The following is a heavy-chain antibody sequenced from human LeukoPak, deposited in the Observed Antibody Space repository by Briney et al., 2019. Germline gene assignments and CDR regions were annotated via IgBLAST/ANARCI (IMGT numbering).Heavy chain of an antibody. D-gene: IGHD3/OR15-3a*01. CDR2: IYPGDSDT. J-gene: IGHJ3*02. Sequence: GESLLSSSQGPGYSFTTFWIGWVRQMPGKGLEWMGIIYPGDSDTNYSHSFQGQVTISADKSISTAYLQWSSLKASDTAMYYCATRDFGSGAFDIWGHGTLVTVSS. CDR1: GYSFTTFW. V-gene: IGHV5-51*01. CDR3: ATRDFGSGAFDI.